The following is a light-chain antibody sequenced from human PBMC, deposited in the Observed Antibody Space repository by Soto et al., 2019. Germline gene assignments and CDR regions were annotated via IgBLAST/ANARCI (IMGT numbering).Light chain of an antibody. CDR2: KAS. CDR3: QHYNSYSEA. CDR1: QTISSW. J-gene: IGKJ1*01. V-gene: IGKV1-5*03. Sequence: EILLTQSPATLSVSPGERATLSCRASQTISSWLAWYQQKPGKAPKLLIYKASTLKSGVPSRFSGSGSGTEFTLTISSLQPDDFATYYCQHYNSYSEAFGQGTKVDIK.